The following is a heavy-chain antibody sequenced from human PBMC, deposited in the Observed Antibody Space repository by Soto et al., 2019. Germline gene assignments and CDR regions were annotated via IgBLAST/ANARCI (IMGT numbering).Heavy chain of an antibody. Sequence: PSETLSLTCTVSGGSISSYYWSWSRQPPGKGLEWIGYIYYSGSTNYNPSLKSRVTLSVDTAKNQFSLKLSSVTAADTAVYYCARHGTTTMVRGVITHWGQGTLVTVSS. CDR1: GGSISSYY. V-gene: IGHV4-59*08. CDR2: IYYSGST. J-gene: IGHJ4*02. CDR3: ARHGTTTMVRGVITH. D-gene: IGHD3-10*01.